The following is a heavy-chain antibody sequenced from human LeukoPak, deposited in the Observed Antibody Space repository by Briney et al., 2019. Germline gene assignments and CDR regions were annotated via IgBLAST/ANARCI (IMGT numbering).Heavy chain of an antibody. CDR1: GDSISRSSDY. Sequence: PSETLSLTCTVSGDSISRSSDYWGWIRQPPGKGPEWIGSVYYIGSTFYNPSLKSRLTISIDTSKNQFSLKLRSVTAADTAVYYCAREDAEQMDNSFDIWGQGTMVTVSS. J-gene: IGHJ3*02. CDR2: VYYIGST. V-gene: IGHV4-39*07. D-gene: IGHD5-24*01. CDR3: AREDAEQMDNSFDI.